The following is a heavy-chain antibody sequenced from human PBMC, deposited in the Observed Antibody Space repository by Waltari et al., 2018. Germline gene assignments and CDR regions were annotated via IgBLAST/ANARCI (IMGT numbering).Heavy chain of an antibody. J-gene: IGHJ5*02. Sequence: QVQLQESGPGLVKPSETLSLTCTVSGGSISGYYWNWIRQPAGKGLEWIGRVYTSGSTNYGPSLKSRVTMSVDTSKNQFSLKLSSVTAADTAVYFCAREIDRGPGRWFDPWGQGTLVTVSS. D-gene: IGHD1-26*01. CDR3: AREIDRGPGRWFDP. CDR1: GGSISGYY. V-gene: IGHV4-4*07. CDR2: VYTSGST.